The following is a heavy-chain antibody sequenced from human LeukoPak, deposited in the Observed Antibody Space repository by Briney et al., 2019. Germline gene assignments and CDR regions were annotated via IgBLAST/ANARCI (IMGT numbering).Heavy chain of an antibody. Sequence: ASVKVSCKASGYTFTGYYMRWVRQAPGQGLEWMGWINPNSGGTNYAQKFQGRVTMTRDTSISTAYMELSRLRSDDTAVYYCARSLSVYYYYYMDVWGKGTTVTISS. CDR1: GYTFTGYY. V-gene: IGHV1-2*02. CDR2: INPNSGGT. CDR3: ARSLSVYYYYYMDV. J-gene: IGHJ6*03.